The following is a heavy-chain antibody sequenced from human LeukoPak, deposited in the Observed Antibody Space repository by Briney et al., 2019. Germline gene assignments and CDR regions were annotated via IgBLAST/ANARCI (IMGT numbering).Heavy chain of an antibody. V-gene: IGHV1-58*01. CDR3: AAGYSGYYYLFDY. CDR1: GFTFTSSA. CDR2: IVVGSGNT. J-gene: IGHJ4*02. Sequence: GASVKVSCKASGFTFTSSAVQGVRQARGQRLEWIGWIVVGSGNTNYAQKFQERVTITRDMSTSTAYMELSSLRSEDTAVYYCAAGYSGYYYLFDYWGQGTLVTVSS. D-gene: IGHD3-22*01.